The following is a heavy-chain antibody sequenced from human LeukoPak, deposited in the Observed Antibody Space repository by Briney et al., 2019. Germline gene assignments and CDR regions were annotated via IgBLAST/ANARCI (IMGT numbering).Heavy chain of an antibody. CDR2: IIPIFDTA. J-gene: IGHJ4*02. CDR1: GGTFSSYA. D-gene: IGHD3-22*01. V-gene: IGHV1-69*13. Sequence: SVKVSCKASGGTFSSYAISWVRQAPGQGLEWMGGIIPIFDTANYAQKFQGRVTITADESTSTAYMELSSLRSEDTAVYYCARANSGYFYYFDYWGQGTLVTVSS. CDR3: ARANSGYFYYFDY.